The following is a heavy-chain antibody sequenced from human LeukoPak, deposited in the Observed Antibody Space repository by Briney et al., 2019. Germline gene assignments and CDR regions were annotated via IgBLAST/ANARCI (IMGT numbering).Heavy chain of an antibody. CDR3: AKDSSGWYPYYFDY. CDR2: ISGSGGST. D-gene: IGHD6-19*01. CDR1: GFAFSSYA. J-gene: IGHJ4*02. Sequence: GGSLRLSCAASGFAFSSYAMSWVRQAPGKGPEWVSAISGSGGSTYYADSVKGRFTISRDNSKNTLYLQMNSLRAEDTAVYYCAKDSSGWYPYYFDYWGQGTLVTVSS. V-gene: IGHV3-23*01.